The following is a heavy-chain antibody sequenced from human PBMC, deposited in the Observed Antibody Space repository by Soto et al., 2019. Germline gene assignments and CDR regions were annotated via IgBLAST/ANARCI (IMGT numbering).Heavy chain of an antibody. Sequence: HVQLQESGPGLVKPSGTLSLTCAVSNGSISSSNWWNWVRQPPGMELEWIGEIYHTGSTNYNPSLERRVTISVDKSKNQFSLRLNSVTAADTAVYYCARAVAGLDFDYWGQGTLVTVSS. D-gene: IGHD6-19*01. CDR1: NGSISSSNW. J-gene: IGHJ4*02. CDR2: IYHTGST. V-gene: IGHV4-4*02. CDR3: ARAVAGLDFDY.